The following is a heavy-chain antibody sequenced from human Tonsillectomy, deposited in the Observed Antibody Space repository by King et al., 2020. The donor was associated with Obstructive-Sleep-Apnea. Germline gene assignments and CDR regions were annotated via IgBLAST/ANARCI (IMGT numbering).Heavy chain of an antibody. CDR1: GFSLSTGGVG. J-gene: IGHJ4*02. CDR3: ARRPVFYGCHEFDY. D-gene: IGHD4-17*01. V-gene: IGHV2-5*02. Sequence: ITLQESGPTLVKPTQTLTLTCTFSGFSLSTGGVGVGWIRQPPGRALEGLALIYWGDDKRYSPSLKSGLTITKDTSKNQVVLTMTNMDTVDTATYSCARRPVFYGCHEFDYWGQGTLVTVSS. CDR2: IYWGDDK.